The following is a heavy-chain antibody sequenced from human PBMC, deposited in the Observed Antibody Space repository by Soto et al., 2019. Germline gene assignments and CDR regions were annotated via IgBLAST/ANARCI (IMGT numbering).Heavy chain of an antibody. CDR1: GFTFSDYY. J-gene: IGHJ6*02. Sequence: GGSLRLSCAASGFTFSDYYMSWIRQAPGKGLEWVSYISSSSSYTNYADSVKGRFTISRDNAKNSLYLEMNSLRAEDTAVYYCARDTPLPYGGNSYYYYGMDVWGQGTTVTVSS. V-gene: IGHV3-11*06. D-gene: IGHD2-21*02. CDR3: ARDTPLPYGGNSYYYYGMDV. CDR2: ISSSSSYT.